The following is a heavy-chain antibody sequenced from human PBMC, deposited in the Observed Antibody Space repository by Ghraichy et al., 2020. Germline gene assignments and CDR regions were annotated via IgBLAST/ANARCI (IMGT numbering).Heavy chain of an antibody. V-gene: IGHV3-30*18. CDR2: ISYDGSNK. Sequence: GGSLRLSCAASGFTFSSYGMHWVRQAPGKGLEWVAVISYDGSNKYYADSVKGRFTISRDNSKNTLYLQMNSLRAEDTAVYYCAKDQSGVTQRYYYYGMDVWGQGTTVTVSS. CDR3: AKDQSGVTQRYYYYGMDV. D-gene: IGHD3-10*01. CDR1: GFTFSSYG. J-gene: IGHJ6*02.